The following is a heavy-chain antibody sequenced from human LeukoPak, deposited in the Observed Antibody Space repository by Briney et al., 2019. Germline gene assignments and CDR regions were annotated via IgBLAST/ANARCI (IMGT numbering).Heavy chain of an antibody. J-gene: IGHJ4*02. D-gene: IGHD3-10*01. CDR1: DGSISSSYW. Sequence: SETLSLTCAVSDGSISSSYWWSWVRQPPGKGLEWIGKIYHGGTTNYNPSLKSRVTISVDKSKNQFSLKLSSVTAADTAVYYCARAGELRDYFDYWGQGTLVTVSS. CDR2: IYHGGTT. CDR3: ARAGELRDYFDY. V-gene: IGHV4-4*02.